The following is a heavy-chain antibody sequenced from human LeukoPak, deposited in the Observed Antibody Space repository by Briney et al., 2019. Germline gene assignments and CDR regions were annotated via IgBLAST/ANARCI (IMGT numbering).Heavy chain of an antibody. D-gene: IGHD3-10*01. V-gene: IGHV1-2*02. Sequence: GASVKVSCKASGYTFTGYYMHWVRQAPGQGLEWMGWINPNSGGTNYAQKFQGRVTMTRDTSISTAYMELSRLRSDDTAVYYCARSAMVRGVITENNWFDPWGQGTLVTVSS. CDR2: INPNSGGT. J-gene: IGHJ5*02. CDR3: ARSAMVRGVITENNWFDP. CDR1: GYTFTGYY.